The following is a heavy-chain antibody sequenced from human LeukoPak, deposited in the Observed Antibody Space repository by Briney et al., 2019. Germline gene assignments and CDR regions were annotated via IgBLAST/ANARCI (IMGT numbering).Heavy chain of an antibody. D-gene: IGHD3-10*01. J-gene: IGHJ6*03. CDR1: GGSISSSSYY. CDR2: IYYSGST. CDR3: ARALYYYGSGSLAYYYYYMDV. Sequence: SETLSLTCTVSGGSISSSSYYWGWIRQPPGKGLEWIGSIYYSGSTYYNPSLKSRVTISVDTSKTQFSLKLSSVTAADTAVYYCARALYYYGSGSLAYYYYYMDVWGKGTTVTISS. V-gene: IGHV4-39*07.